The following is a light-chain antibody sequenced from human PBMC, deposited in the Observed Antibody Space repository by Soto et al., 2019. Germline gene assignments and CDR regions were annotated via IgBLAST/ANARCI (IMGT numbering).Light chain of an antibody. CDR3: QQYDISPRT. Sequence: EIVLTQSPGTLSLSPGERATLSCRASQSLNSFYLARYQQKPGQAPRLLIYGSSNRATGIPDRFSGSGSGTDFTLTISRLDPEDFAVYYCQQYDISPRTFGQGTKVDIK. J-gene: IGKJ1*01. CDR1: QSLNSFY. CDR2: GSS. V-gene: IGKV3-20*01.